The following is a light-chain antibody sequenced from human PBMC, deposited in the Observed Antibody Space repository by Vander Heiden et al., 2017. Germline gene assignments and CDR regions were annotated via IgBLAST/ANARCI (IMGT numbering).Light chain of an antibody. Sequence: SYVLTQPPSLSVAPGQTAKISYGGKNIGTKSVHWYQQKPGRAPVLVVYDDGDRPSGIPERISGSNSGNTATLTISRVEAGDEADYYCQVWDTTSDHPVVFGGGTKLTV. J-gene: IGLJ2*01. CDR2: DDG. CDR1: NIGTKS. V-gene: IGLV3-21*02. CDR3: QVWDTTSDHPVV.